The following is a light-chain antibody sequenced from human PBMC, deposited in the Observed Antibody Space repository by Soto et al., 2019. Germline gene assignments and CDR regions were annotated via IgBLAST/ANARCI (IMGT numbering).Light chain of an antibody. CDR1: QSISSY. V-gene: IGKV1-39*01. Sequence: DIQMTQSPSSLSASVGDRVTITCRASQSISSYLNWYQQKPGKAPKLLIYAASSLQSGVPSRFSCSGSWSDFTLNISRLQPEDFAPYPCPQRFSTPLAFGQGTKVEIK. J-gene: IGKJ1*01. CDR2: AAS. CDR3: PQRFSTPLA.